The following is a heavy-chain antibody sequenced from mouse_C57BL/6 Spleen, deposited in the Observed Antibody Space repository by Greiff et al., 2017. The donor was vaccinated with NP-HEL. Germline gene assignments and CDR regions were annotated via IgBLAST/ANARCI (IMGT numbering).Heavy chain of an antibody. J-gene: IGHJ3*01. D-gene: IGHD2-3*01. Sequence: EVQLVESGPGLVKPSQSLSLTCSVTGYSITSGYYWNWIRQFPGNKLEWMGYISYDGSNNYNPSLKNRISITRDTSKNQFFLKLNSVTTEDTATYYCARGYDGPWFAYWGQGTLVTVSA. CDR2: ISYDGSN. CDR3: ARGYDGPWFAY. V-gene: IGHV3-6*01. CDR1: GYSITSGYY.